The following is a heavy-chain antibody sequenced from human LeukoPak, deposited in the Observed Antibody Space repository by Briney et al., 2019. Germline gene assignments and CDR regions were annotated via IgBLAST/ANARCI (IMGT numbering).Heavy chain of an antibody. J-gene: IGHJ4*02. CDR3: ARGNPPY. Sequence: GGSLRLSCAASGFAFNTYSMNWVRQAPGKGLEWVSFIFSSSTYIYYTDSVKGRFTISRDNAKNSLYLQMNSLRAEDTAVYYCARGNPPYWGQGTLVTVSS. D-gene: IGHD1-14*01. CDR2: IFSSSTYI. V-gene: IGHV3-21*01. CDR1: GFAFNTYS.